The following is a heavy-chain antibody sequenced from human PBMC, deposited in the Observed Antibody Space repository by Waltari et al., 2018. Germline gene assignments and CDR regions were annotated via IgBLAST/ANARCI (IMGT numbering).Heavy chain of an antibody. J-gene: IGHJ6*02. CDR3: ARDFVNDFWSGYYPYPYYGMDV. CDR1: GGSISSYY. V-gene: IGHV4-59*01. CDR2: IYYSGST. D-gene: IGHD3-3*01. Sequence: HVQLQESGTGLVKPSETLSLTCTVSGGSISSYYWSWIRQPPGKGLGWIGYIYYSGSTNYNPSLKSRVTISVDTSKNQFSLKLSSVTAADTAVYYCARDFVNDFWSGYYPYPYYGMDVWGQGTTVTVSS.